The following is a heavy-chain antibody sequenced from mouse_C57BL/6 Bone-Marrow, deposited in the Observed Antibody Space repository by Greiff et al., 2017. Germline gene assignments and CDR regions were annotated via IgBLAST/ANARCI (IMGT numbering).Heavy chain of an antibody. CDR3: ARSSTFFYYLDY. CDR1: GYTFTTYP. CDR2: FHPYNDDT. J-gene: IGHJ2*01. Sequence: VKLMESGAELVKPGASVKMSCKASGYTFTTYPIEWMKQNHGKSLEWIGNFHPYNDDTKYNEKFKGKATLTVEKSSNTVYLELSRLTSDDSAVYDGARSSTFFYYLDYWGQGTTLTVSS. D-gene: IGHD5-1*01. V-gene: IGHV1-47*01.